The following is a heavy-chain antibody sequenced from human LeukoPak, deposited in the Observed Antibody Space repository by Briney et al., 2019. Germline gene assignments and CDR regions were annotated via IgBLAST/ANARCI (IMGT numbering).Heavy chain of an antibody. CDR2: ISSSSSTI. CDR1: GFTFSSYS. CDR3: ARDGNFITMVRGVGLDV. D-gene: IGHD3-10*01. J-gene: IGHJ6*04. V-gene: IGHV3-48*04. Sequence: GGSLRLSCAASGFTFSSYSMNWVRQAPGKGLEWVSYISSSSSTIYYADSVKGRFTISRDNAKNSLYLQMNSLRAEDTAVYYCARDGNFITMVRGVGLDVWGKGTTVTVSS.